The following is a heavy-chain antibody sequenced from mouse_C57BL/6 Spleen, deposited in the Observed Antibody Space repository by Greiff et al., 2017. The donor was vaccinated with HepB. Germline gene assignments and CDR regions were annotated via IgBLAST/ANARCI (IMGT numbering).Heavy chain of an antibody. Sequence: QVQLKQPGAELVRPGSSVKLSCKASGYTFTSYWMDWVKQRPGQGLEWIGNIYPSDSETHYNQKFKDKATLTVDKSSSTAYMQLSSLTSEDSAVYYCARAVVARYWYFDVWGTGTTVTVSS. CDR2: IYPSDSET. D-gene: IGHD1-1*01. CDR3: ARAVVARYWYFDV. CDR1: GYTFTSYW. V-gene: IGHV1-61*01. J-gene: IGHJ1*03.